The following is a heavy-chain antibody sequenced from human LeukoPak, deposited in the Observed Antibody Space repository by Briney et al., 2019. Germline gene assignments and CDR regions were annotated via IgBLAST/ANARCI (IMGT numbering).Heavy chain of an antibody. CDR2: ISGSGGST. V-gene: IGHV3-23*01. D-gene: IGHD5-18*01. CDR1: GFTFSSYA. CDR3: AKDPIWGYSYGYDAFDI. Sequence: GGSLRLSCAASGFTFSSYAMSWVRQAPGKGLVWVSDISGSGGSTYYADSVKGRFTISRDNSKNTLYLQMNSLRAEDTAVYYCAKDPIWGYSYGYDAFDIWGQGTMVTVSS. J-gene: IGHJ3*02.